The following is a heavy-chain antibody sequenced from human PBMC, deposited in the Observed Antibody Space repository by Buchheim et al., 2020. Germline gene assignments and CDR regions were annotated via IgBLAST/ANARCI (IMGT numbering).Heavy chain of an antibody. CDR2: IYYSGST. V-gene: IGHV4-59*01. Sequence: QVQLQESGPGLVKPSETLSLTCTVSGVSISGYYWSWVRQPPGKGLEWIGYIYYSGSTNYNPSLKGRVTISVDTSKNQFSLKLNSVTAADTAMYYCARDFHGIVGASGSWYFDLWGRGTL. CDR3: ARDFHGIVGASGSWYFDL. J-gene: IGHJ2*01. CDR1: GVSISGYY. D-gene: IGHD1-26*01.